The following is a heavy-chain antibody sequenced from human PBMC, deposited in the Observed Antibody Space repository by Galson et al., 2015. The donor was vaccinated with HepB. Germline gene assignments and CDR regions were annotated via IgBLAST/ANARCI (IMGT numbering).Heavy chain of an antibody. J-gene: IGHJ4*02. CDR2: TRNKANSYTT. Sequence: SLRLSCAAFGFTFSDHYMDWVRQAPGKGLEWVGRTRNKANSYTTEYAASVKGRFTISRDDSKNSLYLQMNSLKTEDTAVYYCARVLSGANDYWGQGTLVTVSS. CDR3: ARVLSGANDY. CDR1: GFTFSDHY. V-gene: IGHV3-72*01. D-gene: IGHD1-26*01.